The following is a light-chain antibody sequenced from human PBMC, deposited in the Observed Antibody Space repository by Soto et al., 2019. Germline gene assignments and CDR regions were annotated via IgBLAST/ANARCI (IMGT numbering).Light chain of an antibody. J-gene: IGLJ1*01. CDR1: SSDVGGYDH. V-gene: IGLV2-11*01. Sequence: QSVLTQPRSVSGSPGQSVTISCTGTSSDVGGYDHVSWYQYHPDKAPKLIIYDVAKRPLGVPGRFSGSKSGNTASLTISGLQAEDGADYYCCSSADSYTFIFGTGTKVTVL. CDR2: DVA. CDR3: CSSADSYTFI.